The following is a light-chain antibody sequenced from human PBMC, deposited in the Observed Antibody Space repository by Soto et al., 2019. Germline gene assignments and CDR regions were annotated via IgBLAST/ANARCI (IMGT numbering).Light chain of an antibody. CDR2: DVS. CDR3: QQRSNWPIT. Sequence: EIVLTQSPATLSLSPGERATLSCRASQSVSSYLAWYQQKPGQAPRLVIYDVSNRATGIPARFSGSGSGTDFTLTISSLEPEDSAVYYCQQRSNWPITFGQGTRLEIK. CDR1: QSVSSY. V-gene: IGKV3-11*01. J-gene: IGKJ5*01.